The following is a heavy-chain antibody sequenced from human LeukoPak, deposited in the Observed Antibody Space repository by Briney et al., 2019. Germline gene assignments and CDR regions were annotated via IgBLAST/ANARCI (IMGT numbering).Heavy chain of an antibody. CDR3: ARLSPYSSSWYYNWFDP. V-gene: IGHV4-39*07. CDR2: INHSGST. D-gene: IGHD6-13*01. CDR1: SGSISTSNYY. Sequence: SETLSLTCTVSSGSISTSNYYWGWIRQPPGKGLEWIGEINHSGSTNYNPSLKSRVTISVDTSKNQFSLKLSSVTAADTAVYYCARLSPYSSSWYYNWFDPWGQGTLVTVSS. J-gene: IGHJ5*02.